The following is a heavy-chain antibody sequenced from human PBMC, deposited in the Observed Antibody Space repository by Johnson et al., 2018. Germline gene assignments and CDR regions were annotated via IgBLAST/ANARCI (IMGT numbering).Heavy chain of an antibody. J-gene: IGHJ6*04. CDR3: ARIAPIDYLLDV. Sequence: QVQLQESGPGLVKXSETXSLXCTVSGGSISSYYWSWIRQPPGKGLEWIGYIYYSGSTHYNPSLKSRVTISVDTSKNPFSLKLSSVTAADTAVYYCARIAPIDYLLDVWGKGTTVTVSS. CDR2: IYYSGST. CDR1: GGSISSYY. V-gene: IGHV4-59*01. D-gene: IGHD4-11*01.